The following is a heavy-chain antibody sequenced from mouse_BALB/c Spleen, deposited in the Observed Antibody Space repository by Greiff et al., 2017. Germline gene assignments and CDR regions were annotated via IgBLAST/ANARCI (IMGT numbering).Heavy chain of an antibody. Sequence: VMLVESGPDLVAPSQSLSITCTVSGFSLTSYGVHWVRQPPGKGLEWLVVIWSDGSTTYNSALKSRLSISKDNSKSQVFLKMNSLQTDDTAMYYCARHKNYGSSYNYAMDYWGQGTSVTVSS. CDR1: GFSLTSYG. V-gene: IGHV2-6-2*01. CDR2: IWSDGST. J-gene: IGHJ4*01. CDR3: ARHKNYGSSYNYAMDY. D-gene: IGHD1-1*01.